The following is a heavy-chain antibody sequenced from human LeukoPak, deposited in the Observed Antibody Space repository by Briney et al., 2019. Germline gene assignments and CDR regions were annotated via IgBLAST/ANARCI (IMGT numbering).Heavy chain of an antibody. CDR1: GYTFTSYG. J-gene: IGHJ4*02. D-gene: IGHD6-13*01. Sequence: ASVKVSCKASGYTFTSYGISWVRQAPGQGLEWMGWISAYNGNTNYAQKFQGRVTITADKSTSTAYMELSSLRSEDTAVYYCARDRSSSWAPTDYWGQGTLVTVSS. CDR2: ISAYNGNT. CDR3: ARDRSSSWAPTDY. V-gene: IGHV1-18*01.